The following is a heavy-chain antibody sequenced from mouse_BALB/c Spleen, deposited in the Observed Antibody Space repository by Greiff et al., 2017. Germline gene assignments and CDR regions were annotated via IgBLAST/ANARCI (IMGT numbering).Heavy chain of an antibody. J-gene: IGHJ2*01. CDR3: TREGRESLDY. D-gene: IGHD3-3*01. Sequence: VQLQQSGAELVKPGASVKLSCKASGYTFTSYYMYWVKQRPGQGLEWIGEINPSNGGTNFNEKFKSKATLTVDKSSSTAYMQLSSLTSEDSAVYYCTREGRESLDYWGQGTTLTVSS. CDR2: INPSNGGT. V-gene: IGHV1S81*02. CDR1: GYTFTSYY.